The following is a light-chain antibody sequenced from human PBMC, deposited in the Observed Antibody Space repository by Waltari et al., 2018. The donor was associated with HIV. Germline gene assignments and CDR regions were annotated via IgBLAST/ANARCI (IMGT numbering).Light chain of an antibody. Sequence: DIQLTQSPSFRSASVADRVTLTCRPSQGISSYLAWYQQKPGKVPKLLIYAASTLQSGVPSRFSGSVSGTEFTLTISSLQPEDFATYYCQQLNRYPLTFGPGTKVDIK. CDR1: QGISSY. J-gene: IGKJ3*01. CDR3: QQLNRYPLT. V-gene: IGKV1-9*01. CDR2: AAS.